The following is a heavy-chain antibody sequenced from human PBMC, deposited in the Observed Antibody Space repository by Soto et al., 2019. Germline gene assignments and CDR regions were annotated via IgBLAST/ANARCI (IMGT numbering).Heavy chain of an antibody. CDR3: ARERRDGKYYYDSSGYYYGSTIDY. V-gene: IGHV4-31*03. CDR2: IYYSGST. CDR1: GGSLSSGAYY. J-gene: IGHJ4*02. D-gene: IGHD3-22*01. Sequence: SETLSLTCTVSGGSLSSGAYYWSWIRQHPGKGLEWIGYIYYSGSTYYNPSLESRVTLSVDTSTKQFSLKVSSVTAADTAVYYCARERRDGKYYYDSSGYYYGSTIDYWGQGTLVTVSS.